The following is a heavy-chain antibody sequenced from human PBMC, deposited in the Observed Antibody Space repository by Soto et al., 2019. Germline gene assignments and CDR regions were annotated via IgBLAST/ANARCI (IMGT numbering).Heavy chain of an antibody. CDR3: ARTARHFDY. D-gene: IGHD6-6*01. J-gene: IGHJ4*02. Sequence: GGSLRLSCAASGFTFSDYYMSWIRQAPGKGLECLSYISSSGSDISCADSVKGRFTISRDNARNSLYLQMNSLRADDTAVYYCARTARHFDYWGQGTLVTVSS. CDR1: GFTFSDYY. V-gene: IGHV3-11*01. CDR2: ISSSGSDI.